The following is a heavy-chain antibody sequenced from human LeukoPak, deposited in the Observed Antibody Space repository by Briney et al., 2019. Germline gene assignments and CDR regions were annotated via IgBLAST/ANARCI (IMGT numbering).Heavy chain of an antibody. CDR3: ARARGNYSGSTLDY. V-gene: IGHV4-59*08. J-gene: IGHJ4*02. CDR2: IYYSGST. CDR1: GGSISSYY. Sequence: SETLSLTCTVSGGSISSYYWSWIRQPPGKGLEWIGYIYYSGSTNYNPSLKSRVTISVDTSKNQFSLKLSSVTAADTAVYYCARARGNYSGSTLDYWGQGTLVTVSS. D-gene: IGHD5-12*01.